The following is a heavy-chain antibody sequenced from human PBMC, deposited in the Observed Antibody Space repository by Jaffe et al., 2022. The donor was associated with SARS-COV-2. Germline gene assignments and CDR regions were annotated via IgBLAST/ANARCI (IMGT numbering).Heavy chain of an antibody. CDR2: IFWDDDK. V-gene: IGHV2-5*02. J-gene: IGHJ5*02. CDR1: GFSLTTTGVA. CDR3: AHKPIQGNWFDP. Sequence: QITLKESGPTLVKPTQTLTLTCTFSGFSLTTTGVAVGWIRQPPGKALEWLALIFWDDDKRYTPSLRSRLTITKDTSKNQVVLTMTNMDPLDTATYYCAHKPIQGNWFDPWGQGTLVAVSS.